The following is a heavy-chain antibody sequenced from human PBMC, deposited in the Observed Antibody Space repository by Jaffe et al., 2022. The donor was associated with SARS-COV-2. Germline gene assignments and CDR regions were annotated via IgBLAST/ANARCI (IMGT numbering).Heavy chain of an antibody. D-gene: IGHD1-1*01. J-gene: IGHJ4*02. CDR1: GFTFDDFG. CDR3: AKGGMRTIMYYFDY. V-gene: IGHV3-43D*04. CDR2: ISWDGATT. Sequence: EVHLVESGGVVVQPGGSLRLSCAASGFTFDDFGMHWVRQVPGKGLEWVSVISWDGATTYYAESVKGRFTISRDNSKNSLYLQMNSLRADDTALYYCAKGGMRTIMYYFDYWGQGTLVTVSS.